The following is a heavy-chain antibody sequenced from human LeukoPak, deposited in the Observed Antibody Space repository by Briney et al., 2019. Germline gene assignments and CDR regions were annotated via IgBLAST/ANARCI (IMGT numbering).Heavy chain of an antibody. CDR1: GGSLSTYY. V-gene: IGHV4-59*12. J-gene: IGHJ5*02. CDR3: ARTDYSNTNWFDP. D-gene: IGHD4-11*01. CDR2: IHNSGST. Sequence: PSETLSLTCTVSGGSLSTYYWSWIRQPPGKGLEWIGYIHNSGSTHYTFSLKSRVTMSLDTSKNQFSLKLTSVTAADTAVYNCARTDYSNTNWFDPWGQGTLVTVSS.